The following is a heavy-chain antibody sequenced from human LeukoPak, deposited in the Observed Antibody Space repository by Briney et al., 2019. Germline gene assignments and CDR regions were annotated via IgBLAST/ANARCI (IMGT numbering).Heavy chain of an antibody. CDR1: GFTFGDYA. Sequence: GGSRRLSCTASGFTFGDYAMSWVRQAPGKGLEWVGFIRSKAYGGTTEYAASVKGRFTISRDDSKSIAYLQMNSLKTEDTAVYYCTRAVLRGYCSSTSCYYFDYWGQGTLVTVSS. J-gene: IGHJ4*02. V-gene: IGHV3-49*04. CDR3: TRAVLRGYCSSTSCYYFDY. CDR2: IRSKAYGGTT. D-gene: IGHD2-2*01.